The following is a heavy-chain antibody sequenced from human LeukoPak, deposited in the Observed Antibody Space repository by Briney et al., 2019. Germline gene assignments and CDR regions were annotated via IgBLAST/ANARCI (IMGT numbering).Heavy chain of an antibody. CDR1: GFTFSSYA. D-gene: IGHD2-2*01. J-gene: IGHJ4*02. Sequence: GRSLRLSCAASGFTFSSYAMSWVRQAPGKGLEWVSHVRPGGGPTTYAESVKGRFTISRDNSKNTVSLQMNSLRVEDTAVYYCTRDHITSWQIDFWGQGTMVTVSS. V-gene: IGHV3-23*01. CDR2: VRPGGGPT. CDR3: TRDHITSWQIDF.